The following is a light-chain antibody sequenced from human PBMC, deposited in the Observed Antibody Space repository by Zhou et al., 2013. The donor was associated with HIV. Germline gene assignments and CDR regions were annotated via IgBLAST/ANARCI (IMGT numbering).Light chain of an antibody. CDR1: QGIGTY. Sequence: AIRMTQSPASFSASTGDTVTITCRASQGIGTYLAWYQQKPGKAPKLLIYGASTLQSGVPSRFSGSGSGTDFTLTINCLQSEDFATYYCQHYYSYPWTFGQGTKVET. J-gene: IGKJ1*01. CDR2: GAS. V-gene: IGKV1-8*01. CDR3: QHYYSYPWT.